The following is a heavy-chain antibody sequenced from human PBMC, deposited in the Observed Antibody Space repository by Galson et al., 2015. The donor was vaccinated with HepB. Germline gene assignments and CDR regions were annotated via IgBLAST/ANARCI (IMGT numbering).Heavy chain of an antibody. CDR1: GFTFGSYE. CDR2: ISSRGSTV. CDR3: ARVPYGDYEFDY. V-gene: IGHV3-48*03. D-gene: IGHD4-17*01. Sequence: SLRLSCAASGFTFGSYEMNWVRQAPGKGLEWISYISSRGSTVYYADSVKGRFTIPRDNAKNSLYLQMNSLRAEDTAVYYCARVPYGDYEFDYWGQGTLVTVSS. J-gene: IGHJ4*02.